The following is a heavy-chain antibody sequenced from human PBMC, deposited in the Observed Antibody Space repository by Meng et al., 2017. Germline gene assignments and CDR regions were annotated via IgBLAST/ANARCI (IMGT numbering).Heavy chain of an antibody. V-gene: IGHV3-21*01. CDR3: ARDLGVYSNRNYGMDV. Sequence: GESLKISCAASGFTFSSYSMNWVRQAPGKGLEWVSSISSSSSYIYYADSVKGRFTISRDNAKNSLYLQMNSLRAEDTAVYYCARDLGVYSNRNYGMDVWGQGTTVTVSS. CDR2: ISSSSSYI. D-gene: IGHD4-11*01. CDR1: GFTFSSYS. J-gene: IGHJ6*02.